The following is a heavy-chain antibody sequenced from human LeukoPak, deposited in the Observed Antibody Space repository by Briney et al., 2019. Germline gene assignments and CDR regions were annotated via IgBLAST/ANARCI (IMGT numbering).Heavy chain of an antibody. CDR2: INTYNGNT. J-gene: IGHJ4*02. V-gene: IGHV1-18*01. D-gene: IGHD5-18*01. CDR1: GYTFTSFG. Sequence: ASVKVSCKASGYTFTSFGISWVRQAPGQGLEWMGWINTYNGNTHYAQKLQGRVTMTTDTSTSTAYMELRGLRSDDTAVYYCARLGPTSMAFDYWGQGTLVTVSS. CDR3: ARLGPTSMAFDY.